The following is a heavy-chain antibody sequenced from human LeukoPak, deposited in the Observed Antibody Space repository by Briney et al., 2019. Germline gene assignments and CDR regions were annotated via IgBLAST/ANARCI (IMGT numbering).Heavy chain of an antibody. CDR3: AKDRSGRAHSTWFDP. CDR2: ISGTGGSI. CDR1: GLTFSNYA. J-gene: IGHJ5*02. Sequence: PGGSLRLSCAASGLTFSNYAMSGVPESQGKGLEWVSAISGTGGSIYYAHSGKGRFTISRDHSNNTPIMQMNRLRGEDTAVYYCAKDRSGRAHSTWFDPWGQGTLVTVSS. V-gene: IGHV3-23*01. D-gene: IGHD6-19*01.